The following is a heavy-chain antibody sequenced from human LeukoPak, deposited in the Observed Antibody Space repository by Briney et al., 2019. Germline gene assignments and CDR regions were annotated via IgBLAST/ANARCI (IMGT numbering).Heavy chain of an antibody. CDR1: GFTFSSYG. Sequence: PGGSLRLSCAASGFTFSSYGMHWVRQAPGKGLEWVAFIRYDGSNKYYAESVKGRLTISRDNSKNTLYLQMNSLIAGDTAVYYCAKDLREGYYDSSGTFDYWGQGTLVTVSS. CDR2: IRYDGSNK. D-gene: IGHD3-22*01. V-gene: IGHV3-30*02. J-gene: IGHJ4*02. CDR3: AKDLREGYYDSSGTFDY.